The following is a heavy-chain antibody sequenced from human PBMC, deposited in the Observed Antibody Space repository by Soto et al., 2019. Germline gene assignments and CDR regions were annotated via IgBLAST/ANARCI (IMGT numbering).Heavy chain of an antibody. CDR1: GFTFSDYY. J-gene: IGHJ4*02. D-gene: IGHD1-1*01. CDR2: SSDSGTCT. V-gene: IGHV3-11*06. CDR3: ARSGDNYNLLDY. Sequence: QVHLVESGGGLVKPGGSLRLSCAASGFTFSDYYMSWIRQAPGKGLEWLSYSSDSGTCTRYADSVKGRFSISRDNAKNSLYLQINSLRGEATAIYYCARSGDNYNLLDYWGQGTPVTVSS.